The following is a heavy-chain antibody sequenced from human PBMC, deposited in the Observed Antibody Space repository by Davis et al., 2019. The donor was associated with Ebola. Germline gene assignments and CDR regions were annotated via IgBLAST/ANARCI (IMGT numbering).Heavy chain of an antibody. CDR2: INHSGST. V-gene: IGHV4-4*02. D-gene: IGHD3-3*01. J-gene: IGHJ6*02. CDR3: ARVMVYYDFWSGYSDYYYYYGMDV. CDR1: GGSISSSNW. Sequence: SETLSLTCAVSGGSISSSNWWSWVRQPPGKGLEWIGEINHSGSTNYNPSLKSRVTISVDTSKNQFSLKLSSVTAADTAVYYCARVMVYYDFWSGYSDYYYYYGMDVWGQGTTVTVSS.